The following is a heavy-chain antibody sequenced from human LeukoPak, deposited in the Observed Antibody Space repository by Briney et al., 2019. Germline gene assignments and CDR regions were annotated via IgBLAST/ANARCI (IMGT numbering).Heavy chain of an antibody. D-gene: IGHD3-16*02. CDR1: GYTFTGYY. CDR2: INPNSGGT. CDR3: ARDFIDYDYVWGSYREDWFDP. V-gene: IGHV1-2*06. J-gene: IGHJ5*02. Sequence: ASVKVSCKASGYTFTGYYMHWVRQAPGQGLEWMGRINPNSGGTNYAQKFQGRVTMTRDTSISTAYMELSRLRSDDTAVYYCARDFIDYDYVWGSYREDWFDPWGQGTLVTVSS.